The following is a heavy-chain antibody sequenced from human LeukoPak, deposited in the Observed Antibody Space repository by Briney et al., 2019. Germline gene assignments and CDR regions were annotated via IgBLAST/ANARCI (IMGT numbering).Heavy chain of an antibody. CDR3: TRVRIQLSNYGMDV. J-gene: IGHJ6*02. Sequence: SSQTLSLTCTVSGGSISSGDYYWSWIRQPPGKGLEWIGYIYYSGSTYYNPSLKSRVTISVDTSKNQFSLKLSSVTAADTAVYYCTRVRIQLSNYGMDVWGQGTTVTVSS. V-gene: IGHV4-30-4*01. CDR1: GGSISSGDYY. D-gene: IGHD5-18*01. CDR2: IYYSGST.